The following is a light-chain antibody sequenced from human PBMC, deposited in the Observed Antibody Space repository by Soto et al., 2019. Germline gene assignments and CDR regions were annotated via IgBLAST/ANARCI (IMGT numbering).Light chain of an antibody. J-gene: IGKJ3*01. CDR2: GAS. V-gene: IGKV1-9*01. CDR1: QGISSF. Sequence: IQLTQSPSSLSASVGDRVTITCRASQGISSFLAWYQQKPGRAPKLLIYGASTLQSWVPSRFSGSGSGTDFTLTISSLQPEDFATYYCQQLNSFPIAFGPGTKVEIQ. CDR3: QQLNSFPIA.